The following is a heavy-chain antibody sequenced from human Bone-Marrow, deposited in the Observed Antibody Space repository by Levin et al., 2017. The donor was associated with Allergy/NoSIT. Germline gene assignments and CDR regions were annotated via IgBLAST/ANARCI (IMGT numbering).Heavy chain of an antibody. J-gene: IGHJ3*02. Sequence: AGGSLRLSCRASGYSFTHYWIVWVRQMPGKGLEWMGRTAPGDSHSNYSPSFQGHVTFSVDKSISTAYLQWHSLKARDTAMYYCARSEGEAFDIWGQGTMVIVSS. V-gene: IGHV5-10-1*01. CDR1: GYSFTHYW. CDR2: TAPGDSHS. CDR3: ARSEGEAFDI.